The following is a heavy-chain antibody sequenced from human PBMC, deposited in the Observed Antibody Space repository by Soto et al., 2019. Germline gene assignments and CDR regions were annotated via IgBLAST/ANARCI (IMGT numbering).Heavy chain of an antibody. D-gene: IGHD3-3*01. V-gene: IGHV3-30-3*01. CDR1: GFTFSSYA. Sequence: GGSLRLSCAASGFTFSSYATHWVRQAPGKGLEWVAVISYDGGNKYYADSVKGRFTISRDNSKNTLYLQMNSLRAEDTAVYYCARGVFWSGYYTTDAFDIWGQGTMVTVSS. J-gene: IGHJ3*02. CDR2: ISYDGGNK. CDR3: ARGVFWSGYYTTDAFDI.